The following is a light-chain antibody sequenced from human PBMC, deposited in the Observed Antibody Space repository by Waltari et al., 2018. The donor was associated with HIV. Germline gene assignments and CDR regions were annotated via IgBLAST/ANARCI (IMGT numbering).Light chain of an antibody. V-gene: IGKV1-39*01. Sequence: DIEMTQSPSSLSASVGDPVTITCRSSEAIANNVNWYQQKTGKAPNLLIYDSFTLQSGVPSRFSGSGFGSEFTLTISSLQPEDLATYYCQQSYDVPRTFGTRTRVEIK. J-gene: IGKJ3*01. CDR2: DSF. CDR1: EAIANN. CDR3: QQSYDVPRT.